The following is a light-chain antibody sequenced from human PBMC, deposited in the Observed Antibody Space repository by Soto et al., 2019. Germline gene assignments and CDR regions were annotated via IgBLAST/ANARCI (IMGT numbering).Light chain of an antibody. V-gene: IGKV1-39*01. CDR3: QQTFSPPYT. CDR1: QSISTS. CDR2: VAS. J-gene: IGKJ2*01. Sequence: DIQMTQSLSSLSASVGDRVTITCRASQSISTSLSWYQQKPGKAPNFLIYVASTLPSGVPSRFSGSGSGTHFTLNISSLQPEDVATDYCQQTFSPPYTFVQGPKLEIK.